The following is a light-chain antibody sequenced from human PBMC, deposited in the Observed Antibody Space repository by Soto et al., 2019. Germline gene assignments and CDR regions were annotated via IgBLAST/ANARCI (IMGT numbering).Light chain of an antibody. J-gene: IGKJ2*03. CDR2: GAS. Sequence: EIVLTQSPVTLSLSPGERATLSCRAIQSVTSTYLAWYQQKPGQSPSLIIYGASTRASGFSDRFSVRGSGTDFAFSIRRLESADTAVYYCYCQQFNSSRVYSFGQANKLEI. CDR1: QSVTSTY. V-gene: IGKV3-20*01. CDR3: QQFNSSRVYS.